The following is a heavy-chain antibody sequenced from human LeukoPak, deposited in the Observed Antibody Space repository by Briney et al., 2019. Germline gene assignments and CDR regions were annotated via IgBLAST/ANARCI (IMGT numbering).Heavy chain of an antibody. CDR2: IYYSGST. Sequence: PSETLSLTCSVSGGSISSSSYFWTWIRQPPGKGLEWIGSIYYSGSTYYNPSLKSRVTISVDTSKNQFSLKLSSVTAADTAVYYCARKVQVGATTHNFDYWGQGTLVTVSS. D-gene: IGHD1-26*01. V-gene: IGHV4-39*07. J-gene: IGHJ4*02. CDR1: GGSISSSSYF. CDR3: ARKVQVGATTHNFDY.